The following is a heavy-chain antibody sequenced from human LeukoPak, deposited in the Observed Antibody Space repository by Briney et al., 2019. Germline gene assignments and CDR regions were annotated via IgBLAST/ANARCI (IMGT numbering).Heavy chain of an antibody. Sequence: SETLSLTCTVSGYSISSGYYWGWIRQPPGKGLEWIGSIYHSGSTYYNPSLKSRVTISVDTSKNQFSLKLSSVTAADTAVYYCARIGLAAAGTWGQGTLVTVSS. J-gene: IGHJ5*02. CDR3: ARIGLAAAGT. CDR1: GYSISSGYY. CDR2: IYHSGST. V-gene: IGHV4-38-2*02. D-gene: IGHD6-13*01.